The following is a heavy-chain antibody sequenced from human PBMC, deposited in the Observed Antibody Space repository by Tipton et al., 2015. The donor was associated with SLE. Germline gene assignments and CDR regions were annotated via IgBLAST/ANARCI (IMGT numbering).Heavy chain of an antibody. CDR3: VVCSPSSCSYFDY. Sequence: TLSLTCTVSGGPLSRYYCGWIWQPAGKGLEWIGRIFTGGNTKYNPSLESRVTLSVDASKDQFSLRLSSLTAADTAVYYCVVCSPSSCSYFDYWGQGRLVTVSS. J-gene: IGHJ4*02. CDR1: GGPLSRYY. CDR2: IFTGGNT. D-gene: IGHD2-2*01. V-gene: IGHV4-4*07.